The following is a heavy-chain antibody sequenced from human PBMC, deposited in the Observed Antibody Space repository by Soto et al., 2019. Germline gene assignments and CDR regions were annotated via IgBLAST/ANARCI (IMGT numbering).Heavy chain of an antibody. D-gene: IGHD5-18*01. V-gene: IGHV1-18*01. CDR3: ARLSPSCVVNTYEHPEDIFDY. CDR2: VSGYSGRT. Sequence: ASVKVSCKASGYSFTSNGGSWVRQAPGQGLEWMGWVSGYSGRTHYAQKFQGRITMTTDKSTSTAYMELRSLTSDDTAVYYCARLSPSCVVNTYEHPEDIFDYWGRGTIVPVSS. CDR1: GYSFTSNG. J-gene: IGHJ4*02.